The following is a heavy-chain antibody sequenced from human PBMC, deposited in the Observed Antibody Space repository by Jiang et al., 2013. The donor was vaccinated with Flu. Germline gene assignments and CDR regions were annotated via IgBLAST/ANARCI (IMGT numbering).Heavy chain of an antibody. D-gene: IGHD1-26*01. CDR2: IDPSDSYT. V-gene: IGHV5-10-1*01. Sequence: GAEVKKPGESLRISCKGSGYSFASYWITWVRQMPGKGLEWMGRIDPSDSYTNYSPSFQGHVTISADKSINTAYLQWSSLKALDTAMYYCATGIVGATDLDYWGQGTLVTVSS. J-gene: IGHJ4*02. CDR3: ATGIVGATDLDY. CDR1: GYSFASYW.